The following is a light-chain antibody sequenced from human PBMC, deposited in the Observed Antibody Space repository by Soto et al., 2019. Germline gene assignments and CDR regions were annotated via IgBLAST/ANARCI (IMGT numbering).Light chain of an antibody. CDR1: SSDIGGYYY. Sequence: QSVLTQPRSVSGSPGQSVTISCTGTSSDIGGYYYVSWYQQHPGKAPKLMVYDVTKRPSGAPDRFSGSKSGNTASLTITGLQAEDEADYYCCSYTGSYTFVFGGGTKVTVL. CDR3: CSYTGSYTFV. J-gene: IGLJ2*01. V-gene: IGLV2-11*01. CDR2: DVT.